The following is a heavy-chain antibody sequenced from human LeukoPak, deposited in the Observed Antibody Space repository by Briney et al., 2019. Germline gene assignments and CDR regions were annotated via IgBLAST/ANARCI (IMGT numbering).Heavy chain of an antibody. CDR1: GFTFSSYA. Sequence: GGSLRLSCAASGFTFSSYAMSWVRQAPGKGLEWVSAINAAGDNTYYADSVKGRFTISRDNSKNTLYVQMNSLRAEDTAIYYCARQLGYCSDGTCYFGYWGQGTLVTVSS. D-gene: IGHD2-15*01. J-gene: IGHJ4*02. CDR2: INAAGDNT. CDR3: ARQLGYCSDGTCYFGY. V-gene: IGHV3-23*01.